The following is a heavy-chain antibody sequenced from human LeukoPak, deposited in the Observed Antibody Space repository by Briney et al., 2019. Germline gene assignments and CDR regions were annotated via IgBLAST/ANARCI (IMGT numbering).Heavy chain of an antibody. D-gene: IGHD1-26*01. CDR1: GYTFTSYG. V-gene: IGHV1-18*01. CDR2: ISAYNGNT. CDR3: AREVVGAISYYYYYMDV. Sequence: GASVKVSCKASGYTFTSYGISWVRQAPGQGLEWMGWISAYNGNTNYAQKLQGRVTMTTDTSTSTAYMELRSLRSDDTAVYYCAREVVGAISYYYYYMDVWGKGTTVTVSS. J-gene: IGHJ6*03.